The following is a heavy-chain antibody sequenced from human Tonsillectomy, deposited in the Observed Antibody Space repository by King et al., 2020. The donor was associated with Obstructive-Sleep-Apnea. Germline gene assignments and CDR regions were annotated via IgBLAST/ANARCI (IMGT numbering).Heavy chain of an antibody. V-gene: IGHV4-30-4*07. CDR2: IYYSGST. J-gene: IGHJ4*02. CDR1: GGSISSGAYS. CDR3: ARGGDYGDERAAVGADY. D-gene: IGHD4-17*01. Sequence: VQLQESGPGLVKPSQTLSLTCAVSGGSISSGAYSWSWIRQPPGKGLEWIGYIYYSGSTYYNPSLKSRVTISVDTSKNQFSLKLSSVTAADTAVYYCARGGDYGDERAAVGADYWGQGTLVTVSS.